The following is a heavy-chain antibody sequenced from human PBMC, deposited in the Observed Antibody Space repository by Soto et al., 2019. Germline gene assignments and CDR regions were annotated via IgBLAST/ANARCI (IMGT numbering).Heavy chain of an antibody. CDR3: ARGVYSSSRYRNYYYGMDV. CDR1: GDSVSSNSAA. Sequence: SQTLSLTCAISGDSVSSNSAAWNWIRQSPSRGLEWLGRTYYRSKWYNDYAVSVKSRITINPDTSKNQFSLQLNSVTPEDTAVYYCARGVYSSSRYRNYYYGMDVWGQGTTVTVSS. D-gene: IGHD6-13*01. J-gene: IGHJ6*02. CDR2: TYYRSKWYN. V-gene: IGHV6-1*01.